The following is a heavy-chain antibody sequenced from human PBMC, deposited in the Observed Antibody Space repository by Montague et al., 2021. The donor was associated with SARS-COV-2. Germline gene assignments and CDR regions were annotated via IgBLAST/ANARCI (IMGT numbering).Heavy chain of an antibody. D-gene: IGHD3-22*01. CDR3: ARVTDYYYDTSGYWDAFDI. V-gene: IGHV5-51*07. J-gene: IGHJ3*02. CDR1: GYSFTSYW. CDR2: IYPGDSDT. Sequence: QSGAEVKEPGESLKISCKGSGYSFTSYWIGWVHQTPGKGLEWMGIIYPGDSDTRYSPSFQGQVTISADKSISTAYLQRSSLKASDTAIYYCARVTDYYYDTSGYWDAFDIWGQGTMVTVSS.